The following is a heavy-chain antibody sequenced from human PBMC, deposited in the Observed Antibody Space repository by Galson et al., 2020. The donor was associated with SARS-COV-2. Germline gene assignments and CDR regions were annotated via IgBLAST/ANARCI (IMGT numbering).Heavy chain of an antibody. V-gene: IGHV4-34*01. Sequence: SETLSLTCAVYGGSFSGYYWSWIRQPPGKGLEWIGEINHSGSTNYNPSLKSRVTISVDTSKNQFSLKLSSVTAADTAVYYCARGGDDFWSGQIRSFGYWGQGTLVTVSS. CDR1: GGSFSGYY. CDR2: INHSGST. J-gene: IGHJ4*02. D-gene: IGHD3-3*01. CDR3: ARGGDDFWSGQIRSFGY.